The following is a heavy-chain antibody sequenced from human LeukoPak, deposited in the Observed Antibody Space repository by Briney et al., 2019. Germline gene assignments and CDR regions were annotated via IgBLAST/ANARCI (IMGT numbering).Heavy chain of an antibody. V-gene: IGHV1-2*02. J-gene: IGHJ4*02. CDR2: INPHSGGT. CDR1: GYTFTDYY. D-gene: IGHD5-18*01. CDR3: ARVRSGYSYTGY. Sequence: ASVKVSCKASGYTFTDYYMHWVRQAPGQGLEWMGWINPHSGGTDHAQKFQGRVTMTRDTSISTAYMELSRLRSDDTAVYYCARVRSGYSYTGYWGQGTLVTVSS.